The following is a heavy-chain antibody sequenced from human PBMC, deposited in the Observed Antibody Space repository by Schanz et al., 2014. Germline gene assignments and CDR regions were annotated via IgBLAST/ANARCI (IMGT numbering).Heavy chain of an antibody. Sequence: EVQLVESGGGLVQPGGSLRLSCAASGFTLSNSDMPWVRQGTGKGLEWVSTIGYLGDTYYPDSVKGRFTVSRDSGQNSLYLQINSLRAGDSAVYYCARGTDWNLHYWGQGTLVTVSS. CDR1: GFTLSNSD. V-gene: IGHV3-13*01. D-gene: IGHD1-1*01. J-gene: IGHJ4*02. CDR2: IGYLGDT. CDR3: ARGTDWNLHY.